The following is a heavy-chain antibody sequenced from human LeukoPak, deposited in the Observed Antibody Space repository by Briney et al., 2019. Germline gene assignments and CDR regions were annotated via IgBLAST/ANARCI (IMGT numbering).Heavy chain of an antibody. CDR2: IYYSGTT. J-gene: IGHJ4*02. CDR1: GGSIGTYS. V-gene: IGHV4-59*01. CDR3: ARGAYIAAAQYGY. Sequence: SETLSLTCAVSGGSIGTYSWNWIRQPPGKGLEWIGYIYYSGTTNYSPSLKSRVTISVDTSKNQFSLKLSSVTAADTAVYYCARGAYIAAAQYGYWGQGTLVTVSS. D-gene: IGHD6-13*01.